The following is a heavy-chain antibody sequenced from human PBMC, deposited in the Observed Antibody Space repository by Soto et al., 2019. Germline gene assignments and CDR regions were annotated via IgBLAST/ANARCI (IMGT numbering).Heavy chain of an antibody. Sequence: PSETLSLTCAVYGGSFSGYYWSWIRQPPGKGLEWIGEINHSGSTNYNPSLKSRVTISVDTSKNQFSLKLSSVTAADTAVYYCARPGGSGYLRGYYYYGMDVWGQGTTVTSP. J-gene: IGHJ6*02. CDR1: GGSFSGYY. D-gene: IGHD3-22*01. CDR3: ARPGGSGYLRGYYYYGMDV. V-gene: IGHV4-34*01. CDR2: INHSGST.